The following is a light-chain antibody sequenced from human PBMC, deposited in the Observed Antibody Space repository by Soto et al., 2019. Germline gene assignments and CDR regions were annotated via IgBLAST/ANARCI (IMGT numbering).Light chain of an antibody. CDR2: EGS. J-gene: IGLJ1*01. CDR1: SSDVGGYNL. CDR3: CSYAGSNTYV. Sequence: QSALTQPASVSGSPGQSLTISCTGTSSDVGGYNLVSWYQHHPGKAPKLMIYEGSKRPSGVSNRFSGSKSGSTASLTISGLQAEDEADYYCCSYAGSNTYVFGIGTKVTVL. V-gene: IGLV2-23*01.